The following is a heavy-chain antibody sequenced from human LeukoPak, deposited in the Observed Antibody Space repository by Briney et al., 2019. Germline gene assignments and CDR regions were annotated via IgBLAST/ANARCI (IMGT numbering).Heavy chain of an antibody. CDR1: GGTFSSYA. V-gene: IGHV1-69*06. J-gene: IGHJ6*03. Sequence: GASVKVSCKASGGTFSSYAISWVRQAPGQGLEWMGGIIPIFGTANYAQKFQGRVTITADKSTSTAYMELSSLRSEDTAVYYCARFAESPNYYYYYMDVWGKGTTVTISS. CDR3: ARFAESPNYYYYYMDV. CDR2: IIPIFGTA. D-gene: IGHD3-10*01.